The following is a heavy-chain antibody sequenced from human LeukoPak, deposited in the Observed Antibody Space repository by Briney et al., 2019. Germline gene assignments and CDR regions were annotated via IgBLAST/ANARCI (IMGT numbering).Heavy chain of an antibody. CDR2: VSAYNGNT. Sequence: ASVKVSCKASGYTFTSYGISWVRQAPGQGLEWMGWVSAYNGNTNYAQKLQGRVTMTTDTSTSTAYMELRSLRSDDTAVYYCARDFATMVRGVYNFDYWGPGTLVTVSS. J-gene: IGHJ4*02. D-gene: IGHD3-10*01. V-gene: IGHV1-18*04. CDR3: ARDFATMVRGVYNFDY. CDR1: GYTFTSYG.